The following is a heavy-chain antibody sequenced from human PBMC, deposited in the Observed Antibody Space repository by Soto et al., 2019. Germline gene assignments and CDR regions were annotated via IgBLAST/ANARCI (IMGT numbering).Heavy chain of an antibody. CDR1: GYIFSSFY. D-gene: IGHD3-3*02. J-gene: IGHJ3*01. CDR2: TSGYSGNS. Sequence: ASVKVSCKASGYIFSSFYINWVRQAPGQGLEWMGWTSGYSGNSKYAQKFQGRVTMTTDTSTNTGYMAMRSLTSAVTAVYYCARDIFGHVDAFDLWGQGTMVTVSS. CDR3: ARDIFGHVDAFDL. V-gene: IGHV1-18*01.